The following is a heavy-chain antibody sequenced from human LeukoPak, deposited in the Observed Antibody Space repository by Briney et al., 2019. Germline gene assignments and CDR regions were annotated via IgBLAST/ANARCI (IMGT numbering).Heavy chain of an antibody. D-gene: IGHD6-19*01. CDR3: ARDPTVAGNNWFDP. CDR1: GGSISSSNW. V-gene: IGHV4-4*02. CDR2: IYHSGST. Sequence: SETLSLTCAVSGGSISSSNWWSWVRPPPGKGLEWIGEIYHSGSTNYNPSLKSRVTISVDKSKNQFSLKLSSVTAADTAVYYCARDPTVAGNNWFDPWGQGTLVTVSS. J-gene: IGHJ5*02.